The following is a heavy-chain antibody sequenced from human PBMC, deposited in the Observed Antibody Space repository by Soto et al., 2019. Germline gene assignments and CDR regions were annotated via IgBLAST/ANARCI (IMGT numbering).Heavy chain of an antibody. V-gene: IGHV3-74*01. CDR1: GFTFSSYW. CDR2: INSDGSST. D-gene: IGHD5-18*01. J-gene: IGHJ6*02. Sequence: GGSLRLSCAASGFTFSSYWMHWVRQAPGKGLVWVSRINSDGSSTSYADSVKGRFTISRDNAKNTLYLQMNSLRAEDTAVYYCARLDRDTAMVGPHYYGMDVWGQGTTVTVSS. CDR3: ARLDRDTAMVGPHYYGMDV.